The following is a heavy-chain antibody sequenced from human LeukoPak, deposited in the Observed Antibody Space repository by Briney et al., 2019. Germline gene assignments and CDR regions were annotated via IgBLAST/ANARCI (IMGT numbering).Heavy chain of an antibody. V-gene: IGHV4-34*01. D-gene: IGHD3-16*01. CDR2: INHSGST. Sequence: SETLSLTCAVYGGSFSGYYWSWIRQPPGKGLEWIGEINHSGSTNYNPSLKSRVTISVDTSKNQFSLKLSSVTAAGTAVYYCAREAMYYDYVWGSQSDYYYYMDVWGKGTTVTISS. J-gene: IGHJ6*03. CDR1: GGSFSGYY. CDR3: AREAMYYDYVWGSQSDYYYYMDV.